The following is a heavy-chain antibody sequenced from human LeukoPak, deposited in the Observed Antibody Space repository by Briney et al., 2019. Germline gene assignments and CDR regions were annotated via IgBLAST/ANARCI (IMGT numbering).Heavy chain of an antibody. CDR3: AKRKQQLAGPSDY. D-gene: IGHD6-13*01. J-gene: IGHJ4*02. CDR2: INSDGGST. Sequence: GGSLRLSCAASGFTFSSYWMHWVRQAPGKGLVWVSRINSDGGSTSYADSVKGRFTISRDNAKNTLYLQMNSLRAEDTAVYYCAKRKQQLAGPSDYWGQGTLVTVSS. CDR1: GFTFSSYW. V-gene: IGHV3-74*01.